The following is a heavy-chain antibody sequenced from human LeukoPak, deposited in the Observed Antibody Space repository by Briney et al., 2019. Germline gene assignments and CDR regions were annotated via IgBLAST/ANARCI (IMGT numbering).Heavy chain of an antibody. D-gene: IGHD2-15*01. CDR2: IIPILGIA. J-gene: IGHJ3*02. CDR1: GGTFSSYA. V-gene: IGHV1-69*04. CDR3: ARAGTPIVVVVAGWDAAFDI. Sequence: GASVKVSCKASGGTFSSYAISWVRQAPGQGLEWMGRIIPILGIANYAQKFQGRVTITADKSTSTAYMELSSLRSEDTAVYYCARAGTPIVVVVAGWDAAFDIWGQGTMVTVSS.